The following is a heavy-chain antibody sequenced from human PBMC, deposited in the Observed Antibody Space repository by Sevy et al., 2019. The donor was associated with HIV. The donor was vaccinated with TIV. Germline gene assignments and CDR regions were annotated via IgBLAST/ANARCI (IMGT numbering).Heavy chain of an antibody. CDR3: AGSQDYGDYRSPFDP. CDR2: IIPIFGTA. V-gene: IGHV1-69*13. CDR1: GGTFSSYA. J-gene: IGHJ5*02. Sequence: ASVKVSCKASGGTFSSYAISWVRQAPGQGLEWMGGIIPIFGTANYAQKFQGRVTITADESTSTAYMELSSLRSEDTAVYYCAGSQDYGDYRSPFDPWGQGTLVTVSS. D-gene: IGHD4-17*01.